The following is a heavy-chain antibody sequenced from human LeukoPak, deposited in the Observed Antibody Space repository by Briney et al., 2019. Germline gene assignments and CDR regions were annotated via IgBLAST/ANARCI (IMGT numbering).Heavy chain of an antibody. V-gene: IGHV4-59*11. CDR2: IYYSGST. D-gene: IGHD3-10*01. Sequence: PSETLSLTCTVSGGSISSHYWSWIRQPPEKGLEWIGYIYYSGSTNYNPSLKSRVTISVDTSKNQFSLRLSSVTAADTAVYYCARGLYGSGNPSPGNWGQGTLVTVSS. CDR3: ARGLYGSGNPSPGN. CDR1: GGSISSHY. J-gene: IGHJ4*02.